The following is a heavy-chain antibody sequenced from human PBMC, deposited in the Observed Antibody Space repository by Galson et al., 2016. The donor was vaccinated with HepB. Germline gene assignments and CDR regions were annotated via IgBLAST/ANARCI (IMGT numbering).Heavy chain of an antibody. CDR2: INPGDSET. V-gene: IGHV5-51*01. J-gene: IGHJ4*02. D-gene: IGHD6-19*01. CDR3: TRHEFQGSGRSSLY. CDR1: GYTFSNYW. Sequence: QSGAEVKKPGESLKISCQGSGYTFSNYWIGRVRQMSGKGLEWMGFINPGDSETRYSQSFQGQVTIGAEKSISTIYLHWTSLTAPDSAMYDGTRHEFQGSGRSSLYWGQGPLVTVSS.